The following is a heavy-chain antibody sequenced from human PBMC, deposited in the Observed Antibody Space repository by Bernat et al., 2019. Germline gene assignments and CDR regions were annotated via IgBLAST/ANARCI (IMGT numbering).Heavy chain of an antibody. CDR1: GYTFTSYY. CDR2: INPSGGST. Sequence: QVQLVRSGAEVKKPGASVKVSCKASGYTFTSYYMHWVRQAPGQGLEWMGIINPSGGSTSYAQKFQGRVTMTRDTSTSTVYMELSSPRSEDTAVYYCARSLNTIVVVPAAIDYWGQGTLVTVSS. J-gene: IGHJ4*02. V-gene: IGHV1-46*01. D-gene: IGHD2-2*01. CDR3: ARSLNTIVVVPAAIDY.